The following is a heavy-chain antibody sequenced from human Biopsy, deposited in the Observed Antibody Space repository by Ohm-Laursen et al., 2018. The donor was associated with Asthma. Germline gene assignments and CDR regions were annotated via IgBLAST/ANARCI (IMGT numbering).Heavy chain of an antibody. CDR2: ILTKFDIT. D-gene: IGHD3-22*01. J-gene: IGHJ4*02. CDR3: ARSYDTDSYPVLVLDY. CDR1: GGSFSNFA. V-gene: IGHV1-69*10. Sequence: VKISYKASGGSFSNFAFSWVRQAPGHGLEWMGTILTKFDITSYAEKFQGRVTITADKSTSTTYMELSRLRSEDTAVYYCARSYDTDSYPVLVLDYWGQGTLVTVSS.